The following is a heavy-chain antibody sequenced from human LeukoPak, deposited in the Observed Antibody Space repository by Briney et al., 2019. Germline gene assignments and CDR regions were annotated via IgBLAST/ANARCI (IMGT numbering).Heavy chain of an antibody. J-gene: IGHJ4*02. Sequence: PSEPLSLTCTGSGGSISSYYWSWIRQPPGKGLEWIGYIYYSGSTNYNPSLKSRVTISVDTSKNQFSLKLSSVTAADTAVYYCARCPPNYYDSSGYFDYWGQGTLVTVSS. CDR1: GGSISSYY. CDR2: IYYSGST. D-gene: IGHD3-22*01. CDR3: ARCPPNYYDSSGYFDY. V-gene: IGHV4-59*01.